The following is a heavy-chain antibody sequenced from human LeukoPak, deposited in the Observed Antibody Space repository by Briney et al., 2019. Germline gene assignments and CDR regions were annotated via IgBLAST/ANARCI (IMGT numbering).Heavy chain of an antibody. CDR3: ARDREDDFWSGYSLAMDV. J-gene: IGHJ6*04. CDR2: ISAYNGNT. CDR1: GYTSTSYG. Sequence: GASVRVSCKASGYTSTSYGISWVRQAPGQGLEWMGWISAYNGNTNYAQKLQGRVTMTTDTSTSTAYMELRSLRSDDTAVYYCARDREDDFWSGYSLAMDVWGKGTTVTVSS. V-gene: IGHV1-18*01. D-gene: IGHD3-3*01.